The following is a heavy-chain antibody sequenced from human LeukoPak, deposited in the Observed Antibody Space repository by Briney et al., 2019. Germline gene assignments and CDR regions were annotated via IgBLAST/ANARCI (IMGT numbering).Heavy chain of an antibody. V-gene: IGHV3-74*01. Sequence: GGSLRLSCAASGFTFSSYWMHWVRHAPGKGLVWVSRIDSDGSSTSYADSVKGRFTISRDNAKNTLYLQMNSLRAEDTAVYYCARFTMVRGVISWGQGTLVTVSS. D-gene: IGHD3-10*01. CDR2: IDSDGSST. J-gene: IGHJ5*02. CDR3: ARFTMVRGVIS. CDR1: GFTFSSYW.